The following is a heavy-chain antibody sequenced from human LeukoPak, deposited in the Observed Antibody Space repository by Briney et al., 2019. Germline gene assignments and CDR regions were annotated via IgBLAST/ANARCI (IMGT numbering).Heavy chain of an antibody. CDR2: IIPIFGTA. Sequence: ASVKVSCXASGGTFSSYAISWVRQAPGQGLEWMGGIIPIFGTANYAQKFQDRVTITADESTSTAYMELSSLRSEDTAVYYCARETAPNYDFWSGYRTPGYYYYMDVWGKRTTVTVSS. J-gene: IGHJ6*03. CDR1: GGTFSSYA. V-gene: IGHV1-69*13. D-gene: IGHD3-3*01. CDR3: ARETAPNYDFWSGYRTPGYYYYMDV.